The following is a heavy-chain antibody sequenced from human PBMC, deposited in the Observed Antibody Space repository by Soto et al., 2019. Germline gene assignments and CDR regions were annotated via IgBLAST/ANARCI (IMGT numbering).Heavy chain of an antibody. CDR1: GYTFTTYG. Sequence: ASVKVSCKASGYTFTTYGISWVRQAPGQGLEWMGWINAYNGNTKYSQKFQGRVTITRDTSASTAYMELSSLRSEDTAVYYCARDLGYCSSTSCYDYYYYYMDVWGKGTTVTVSS. J-gene: IGHJ6*03. V-gene: IGHV1-18*01. CDR2: INAYNGNT. CDR3: ARDLGYCSSTSCYDYYYYYMDV. D-gene: IGHD2-2*01.